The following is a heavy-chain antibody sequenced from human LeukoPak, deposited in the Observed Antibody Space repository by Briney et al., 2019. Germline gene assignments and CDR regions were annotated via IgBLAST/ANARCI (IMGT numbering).Heavy chain of an antibody. D-gene: IGHD3-16*01. CDR2: IYSGGST. CDR3: ARKGVGGELGGFDY. Sequence: SGGSLRLSCAASGFTVSSNYMSWVRQAPGKGLEWVSVIYSGGSTYYADSVKGRFTISRDNSKNSLYLQMNSLRAEDTALYHCARKGVGGELGGFDYWGQGTLVTVSS. J-gene: IGHJ4*02. V-gene: IGHV3-53*01. CDR1: GFTVSSNY.